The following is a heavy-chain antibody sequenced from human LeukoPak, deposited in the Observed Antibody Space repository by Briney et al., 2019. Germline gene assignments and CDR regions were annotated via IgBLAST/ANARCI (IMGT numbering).Heavy chain of an antibody. Sequence: GGSLRLSCATSGFPFSDFSMSWVRQPPGKGLEWISTTNSGGTSTYYADSVKGRFTISRDNSKNTLYLQMSSLRVEDTAVYYCAKQSYARSLGEGGPGTLVSVSS. CDR3: AKQSYARSLGE. J-gene: IGHJ4*02. CDR1: GFPFSDFS. V-gene: IGHV3-23*01. D-gene: IGHD2-8*01. CDR2: TNSGGTST.